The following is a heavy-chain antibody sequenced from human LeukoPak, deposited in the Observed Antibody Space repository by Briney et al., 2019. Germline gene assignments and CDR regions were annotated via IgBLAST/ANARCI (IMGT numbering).Heavy chain of an antibody. CDR1: GFTFSSYS. CDR3: ARDSPDYGFDY. D-gene: IGHD4-17*01. Sequence: GGSLRLSCAASGFTFSSYSMNWVRQAPGKGLEWVSSISSSSSYIYHADSVKGRFTISRDNAKNSLYLQMNSLRAEDTAVYYCARDSPDYGFDYWGQGTLVTVSS. V-gene: IGHV3-21*01. J-gene: IGHJ4*02. CDR2: ISSSSSYI.